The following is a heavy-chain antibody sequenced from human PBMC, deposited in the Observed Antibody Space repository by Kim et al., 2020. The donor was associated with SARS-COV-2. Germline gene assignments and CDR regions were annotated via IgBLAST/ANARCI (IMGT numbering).Heavy chain of an antibody. V-gene: IGHV5-10-1*01. J-gene: IGHJ3*02. CDR1: GYSFTSYW. CDR2: IDPSDSYT. CDR3: AGPAASSPFDAFDI. D-gene: IGHD2-2*01. Sequence: GESLKISCKGSGYSFTSYWISWVRQMPGKGLEWMGRIDPSDSYTNYSPSFQGHVTISADKSISTAYLQWSSLKASDTATYYCAGPAASSPFDAFDIWGQGTMVTVSS.